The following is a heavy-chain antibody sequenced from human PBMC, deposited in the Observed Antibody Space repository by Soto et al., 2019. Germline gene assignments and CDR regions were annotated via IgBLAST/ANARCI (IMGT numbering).Heavy chain of an antibody. V-gene: IGHV1-3*01. CDR2: INAGNGNT. CDR1: GYTFTSYA. D-gene: IGHD6-13*01. J-gene: IGHJ5*02. CDR3: ARVVAAAGSLDP. Sequence: GASVKVSCKASGYTFTSYAMHWVRQAPGQRLEWMGWINAGNGNTKYSQKFQGRVTITRDTSASTAYMELSSLRSEDTAVYYCARVVAAAGSLDPWGKGTLVTVSS.